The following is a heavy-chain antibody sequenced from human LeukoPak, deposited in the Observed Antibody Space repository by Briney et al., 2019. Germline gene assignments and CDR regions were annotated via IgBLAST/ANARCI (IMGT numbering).Heavy chain of an antibody. CDR2: ISGSGGST. D-gene: IGHD2-2*01. J-gene: IGHJ4*02. V-gene: IGHV3-23*01. CDR3: ARDRIVVVPAATFFDY. CDR1: GFTFSSYA. Sequence: GGSLRLSCAASGFTFSSYAMSWVRQAPGKGLEWVSAISGSGGSTYYADSVKGRFTISRDNSKNTLYLQMNSLRAEDTAVYYCARDRIVVVPAATFFDYWGQGTLVTVSS.